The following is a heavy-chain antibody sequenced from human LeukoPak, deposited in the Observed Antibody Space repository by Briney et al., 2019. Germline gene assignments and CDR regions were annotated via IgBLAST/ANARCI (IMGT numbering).Heavy chain of an antibody. Sequence: PGGSLRFSCAASGFTFSSYGMHWVRQAPGKGLEWVAFIRYDGSNKYYADSVKGRFTISRDNSKNTLYLQMNSLRAEDTAVYYRAKFDNYYGSGSYYKTIDAFDIWGQGTMVTVSS. CDR3: AKFDNYYGSGSYYKTIDAFDI. J-gene: IGHJ3*02. CDR1: GFTFSSYG. V-gene: IGHV3-30*02. D-gene: IGHD3-10*01. CDR2: IRYDGSNK.